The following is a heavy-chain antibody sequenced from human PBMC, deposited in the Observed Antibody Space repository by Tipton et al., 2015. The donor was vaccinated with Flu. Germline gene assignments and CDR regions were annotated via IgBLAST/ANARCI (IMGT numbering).Heavy chain of an antibody. CDR1: GGSFSGYY. CDR2: INHSGST. D-gene: IGHD2-21*02. V-gene: IGHV4-34*01. CDR3: ARDYEFGRDSWAFDY. J-gene: IGHJ4*02. Sequence: TLSLTCAVYGGSFSGYYWSWIRQPPGKGLEWIGKINHSGSTNYNPSPKSRVTISVDTSKNQFSLKLSSVTAADTAVYYCARDYEFGRDSWAFDYWGQGMLVTVSS.